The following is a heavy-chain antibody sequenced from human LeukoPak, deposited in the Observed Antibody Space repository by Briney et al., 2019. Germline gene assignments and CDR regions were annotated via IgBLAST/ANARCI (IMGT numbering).Heavy chain of an antibody. V-gene: IGHV4-59*01. D-gene: IGHD3-22*01. CDR3: ARGIVVVPLGY. J-gene: IGHJ4*02. CDR2: IYYSGST. CDR1: GGSISSYY. Sequence: SETLSLTCTVSGGSISSYYWSWIRQPPGKGLEWIGYIYYSGSTSYNPSLKSRVTISVDTSKNQFSLKLSSVTAADTAVYYCARGIVVVPLGYWGQGTLVTVSS.